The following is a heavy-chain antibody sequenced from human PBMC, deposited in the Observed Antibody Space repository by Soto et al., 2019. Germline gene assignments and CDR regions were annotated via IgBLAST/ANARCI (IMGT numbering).Heavy chain of an antibody. D-gene: IGHD2-8*01. CDR1: GYSFTDYP. J-gene: IGHJ6*02. V-gene: IGHV1-2*04. CDR3: ARGDSTDCSNGVYSFFYNHDMDV. CDR2: INPKSGGT. Sequence: QVQLVQSGAEVKKPGASVKVSCKASGYSFTDYPIHWVRQAPGQGLEWLGRINPKSGGTSTAQKFQGWVTMTTDTSISTASMELTRLTSDDTAIYYCARGDSTDCSNGVYSFFYNHDMDVWGQGTTVNVSS.